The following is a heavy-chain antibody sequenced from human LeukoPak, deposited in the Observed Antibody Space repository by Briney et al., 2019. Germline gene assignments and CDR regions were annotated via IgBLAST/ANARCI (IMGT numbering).Heavy chain of an antibody. D-gene: IGHD3-10*01. CDR2: IHYSGST. V-gene: IGHV4-59*02. J-gene: IGHJ6*03. CDR1: GGSVSGYY. Sequence: SETLSLTCTVSGGSVSGYYWSWIRQPPGKGLQWIGYIHYSGSTNYNPSLKSRLTISVDTSKNQFSLRLSSVTAADTAVYYCARRVGRWFGERAYYYNYMDVWGKGTTVTISS. CDR3: ARRVGRWFGERAYYYNYMDV.